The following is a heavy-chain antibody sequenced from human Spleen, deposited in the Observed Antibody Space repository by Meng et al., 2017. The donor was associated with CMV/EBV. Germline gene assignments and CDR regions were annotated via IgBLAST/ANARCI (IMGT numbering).Heavy chain of an antibody. J-gene: IGHJ5*02. CDR3: TTDPYYDYVWGIYRYH. CDR1: TFSNAW. CDR2: IKSKPDGRTT. V-gene: IGHV3-15*01. D-gene: IGHD3-16*02. Sequence: TFSNAWMNWVRQAPGKGLEWVGRIKSKPDGRTTDYAAPVKGRFTISRDDSKNTLYLQMNSLTTEDTAVYYCTTDPYYDYVWGIYRYHWGQGTLVTVSS.